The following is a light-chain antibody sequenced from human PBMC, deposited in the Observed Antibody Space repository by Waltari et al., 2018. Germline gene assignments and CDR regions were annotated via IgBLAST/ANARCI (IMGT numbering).Light chain of an antibody. V-gene: IGLV3-1*01. CDR2: HDA. Sequence: YELPQTLSVSVSPGQTATITCSGDNLGDKNVCWYQQKPGQSPVLIIYHDAKRPSGISERFHGSNSGNTATLTIRGTQAMDEGDYYCQAWDSSTGVFGGGTKLTVL. CDR1: NLGDKN. J-gene: IGLJ3*02. CDR3: QAWDSSTGV.